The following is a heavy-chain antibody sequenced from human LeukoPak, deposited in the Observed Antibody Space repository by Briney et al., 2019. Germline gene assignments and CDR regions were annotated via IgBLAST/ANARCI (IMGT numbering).Heavy chain of an antibody. J-gene: IGHJ4*02. D-gene: IGHD3-3*01. CDR3: AKDRDFWSGYRNYYFDY. Sequence: GGSLRLSCAASGFTFSSYAMSCVRQAPGKGLEWVSATSGSGGSTYYADSVKGRFTISRDNSKNTLYLQMNSLRAEGTAVYYCAKDRDFWSGYRNYYFDYWGQGTLVTVSS. V-gene: IGHV3-23*01. CDR2: TSGSGGST. CDR1: GFTFSSYA.